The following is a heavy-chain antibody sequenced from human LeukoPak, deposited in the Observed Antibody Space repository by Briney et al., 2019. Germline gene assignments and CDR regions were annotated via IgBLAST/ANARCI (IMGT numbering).Heavy chain of an antibody. D-gene: IGHD2-2*01. V-gene: IGHV4-31*03. CDR1: GGSISSGNYY. CDR3: ARVVVEDRYFDS. CDR2: IYYTGST. Sequence: SETLSLTCTVSGGSISSGNYYWSWIRQHPGKGLEWIGYIYYTGSTYYNPSLKSRLTISVDTSKSQFSLKLSSVTAADTAVYYCARVVVEDRYFDSWGQGTLVTVSS. J-gene: IGHJ4*02.